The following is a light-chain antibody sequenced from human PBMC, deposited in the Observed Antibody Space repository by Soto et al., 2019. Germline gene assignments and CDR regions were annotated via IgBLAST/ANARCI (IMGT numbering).Light chain of an antibody. CDR2: GAS. J-gene: IGKJ5*01. CDR1: QSVSSSY. Sequence: EIVLTHSPGTLSLSPGERVTLSCRASQSVSSSYLAWYQQKPGQAPRLLIYGASSRATGIPDRFSGSGSGTDFTLTIIRLEPEVFAVYYCQQYGSSLSITFGQGTRLENK. V-gene: IGKV3-20*01. CDR3: QQYGSSLSIT.